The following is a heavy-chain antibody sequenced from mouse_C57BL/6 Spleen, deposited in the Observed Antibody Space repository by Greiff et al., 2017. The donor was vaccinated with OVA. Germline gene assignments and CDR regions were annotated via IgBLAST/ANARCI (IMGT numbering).Heavy chain of an antibody. V-gene: IGHV1-50*01. D-gene: IGHD4-1*01. Sequence: VQLQQPGAELVKPGASVKLSCKASGYTFTSYWMQWVKQRPGQGLEWIGEIDPSDSYTNYNQKFKGKATLTVDTSSSTAYMQLSSLTSEDSAVYYCARSNWDEGNYWGQGTTLTVSS. CDR3: ARSNWDEGNY. J-gene: IGHJ2*01. CDR1: GYTFTSYW. CDR2: IDPSDSYT.